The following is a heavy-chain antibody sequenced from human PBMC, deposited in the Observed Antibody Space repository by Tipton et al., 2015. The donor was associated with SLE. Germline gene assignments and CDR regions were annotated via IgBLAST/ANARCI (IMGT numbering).Heavy chain of an antibody. CDR1: GGTSRDYF. CDR3: ARHPNRWSGANRWFDP. J-gene: IGHJ5*02. D-gene: IGHD2-15*01. V-gene: IGHV4-34*01. Sequence: TLSLTCAVYGGTSRDYFWSWIRQPPGKGLEWIGEVSHRGTTNYNPSLDSRVTISLDRFNNQFTLKMTSVTAADTAVYYCARHPNRWSGANRWFDPWGQGTLVTVSS. CDR2: VSHRGTT.